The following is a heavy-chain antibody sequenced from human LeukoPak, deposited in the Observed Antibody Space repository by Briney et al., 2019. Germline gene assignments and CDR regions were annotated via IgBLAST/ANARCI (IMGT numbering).Heavy chain of an antibody. D-gene: IGHD3-10*01. J-gene: IGHJ4*02. CDR2: IYSGGST. V-gene: IGHV3-66*01. CDR3: ARGTYYYGQYYFDY. Sequence: GGSLRLSCAASGFTVSSNYMSWVRQAPGKGLEWVSVIYSGGSTYYADSVKGRFTISRDNSKNTLYLQMNSLRAEDTAVYYCARGTYYYGQYYFDYWGQGTLVTVSS. CDR1: GFTVSSNY.